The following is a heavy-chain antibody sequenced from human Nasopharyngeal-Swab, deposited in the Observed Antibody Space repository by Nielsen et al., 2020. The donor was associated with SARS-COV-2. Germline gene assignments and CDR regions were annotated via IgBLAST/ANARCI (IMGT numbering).Heavy chain of an antibody. CDR2: INHSGST. Sequence: SETLSLTCAVYGGSFSGYYWSGNRQTPGKGLEWIGEINHSGSTNYNPSLKSRVTISVDTSKNQFSLKLSSVTAADTAVYYCAKNGVGWSFDYWGQGTLVTVSS. D-gene: IGHD6-19*01. CDR3: AKNGVGWSFDY. J-gene: IGHJ4*02. V-gene: IGHV4-34*01. CDR1: GGSFSGYY.